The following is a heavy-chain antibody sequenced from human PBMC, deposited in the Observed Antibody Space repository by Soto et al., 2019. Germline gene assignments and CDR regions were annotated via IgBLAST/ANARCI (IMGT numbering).Heavy chain of an antibody. CDR2: IIPIFGSA. Sequence: QVQLVQSGAEVKKPGSSVKVSCKAPGGTLSSYAINWVRQAPGQGLEWMGGIIPIFGSANYAPKFQGRVTISADESTSTAYLEVSSLRSEDTAVYYCAGTREIPYYHGMDVWGQGTPVTVSS. CDR1: GGTLSSYA. CDR3: AGTREIPYYHGMDV. J-gene: IGHJ6*02. V-gene: IGHV1-69*01. D-gene: IGHD2-2*02.